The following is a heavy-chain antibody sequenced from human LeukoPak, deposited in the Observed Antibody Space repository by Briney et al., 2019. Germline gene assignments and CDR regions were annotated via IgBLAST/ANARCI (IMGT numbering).Heavy chain of an antibody. CDR2: ISAYNGNT. V-gene: IGHV1-18*01. Sequence: ASVKVSCKASGGTFSSYAISWVRQAPGQGLEWMGWISAYNGNTNYAQKLQGRVTMTTDTSTSTAYMELRSLRSDDTAVYYCARENYSHFDYWGRGTLVTVSS. CDR1: GGTFSSYA. D-gene: IGHD2-21*01. CDR3: ARENYSHFDY. J-gene: IGHJ4*02.